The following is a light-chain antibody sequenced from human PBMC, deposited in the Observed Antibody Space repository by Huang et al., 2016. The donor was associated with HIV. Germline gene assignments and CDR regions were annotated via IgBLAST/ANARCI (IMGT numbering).Light chain of an antibody. V-gene: IGKV1-39*01. Sequence: DIQMTQSPSSLSASVGDRVTITCRASQTINSYLHWYQQKPGKAPQLLIYAASNLQSGVPSRFSGGVSGTDFTLTISSLQPEDFATYYCQQTYSSPRTFGQGTKVDIK. J-gene: IGKJ1*01. CDR3: QQTYSSPRT. CDR2: AAS. CDR1: QTINSY.